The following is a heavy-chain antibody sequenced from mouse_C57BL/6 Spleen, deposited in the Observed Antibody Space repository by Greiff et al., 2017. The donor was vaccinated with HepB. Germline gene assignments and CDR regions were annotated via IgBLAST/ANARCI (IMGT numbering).Heavy chain of an antibody. CDR3: ARCYGNPYAMDY. J-gene: IGHJ4*01. D-gene: IGHD1-1*01. Sequence: QVQLQQPGAELVKPGASVKLSCKASGYTFTSYWMQWVKQRPGQGLEWIGEIDPSDSYTNYNQKFKGKATLTVDTSSSTAYMQLSSLTSEDSAVYYCARCYGNPYAMDYWGQGTSVTVSS. CDR2: IDPSDSYT. V-gene: IGHV1-50*01. CDR1: GYTFTSYW.